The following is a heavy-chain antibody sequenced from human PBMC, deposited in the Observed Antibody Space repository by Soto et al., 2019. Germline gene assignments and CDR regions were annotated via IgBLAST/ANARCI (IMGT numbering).Heavy chain of an antibody. V-gene: IGHV3-30*18. D-gene: IGHD3-3*01. CDR2: TSYDGSKK. CDR1: GFTFSSYG. CDR3: AKDLGLWSGYLDAFDI. J-gene: IGHJ3*02. Sequence: QVQLVESGGGVVQPGRSRRLSCAASGFTFSSYGMHWVRQAPGKGLEWVAVTSYDGSKKYYGDSVKGRFTISRDNSMNTVYLQMDSLSAEDTAVYYCAKDLGLWSGYLDAFDIWGQGTMVTVSS.